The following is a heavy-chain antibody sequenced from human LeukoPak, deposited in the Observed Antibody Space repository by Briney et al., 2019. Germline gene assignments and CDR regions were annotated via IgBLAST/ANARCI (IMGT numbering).Heavy chain of an antibody. CDR1: GFIFSNYA. CDR3: AKETGWSPLGEDDH. V-gene: IGHV3-23*01. J-gene: IGHJ4*02. D-gene: IGHD3-16*01. Sequence: GGSLRLSCAASGFIFSNYAMTWVRQAPGRGLEWVAGISGSADSSYADSVKGRFTISRDNSKNTLYLQLNSLTGEDTAVYFCAKETGWSPLGEDDHWGQGILVSVSS. CDR2: ISGSADS.